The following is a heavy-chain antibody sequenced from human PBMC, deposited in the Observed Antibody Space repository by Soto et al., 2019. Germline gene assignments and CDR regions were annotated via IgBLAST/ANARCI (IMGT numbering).Heavy chain of an antibody. CDR3: ARKGHCSGGSCYQYYYYGMDV. CDR1: GFTFSSYG. J-gene: IGHJ6*02. D-gene: IGHD2-15*01. Sequence: QVQLVESGGGVVQPGRSLRLSCAASGFTFSSYGMHWVRQAPGKGLEWVAVIWYDGSNKYYADSVKGRFTISRDNSKNKLYLQMKRLRAEDTAVYYCARKGHCSGGSCYQYYYYGMDVWGQGTTVTVSS. V-gene: IGHV3-33*01. CDR2: IWYDGSNK.